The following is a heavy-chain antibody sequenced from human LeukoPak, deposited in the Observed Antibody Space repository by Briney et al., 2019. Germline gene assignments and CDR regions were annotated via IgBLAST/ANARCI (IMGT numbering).Heavy chain of an antibody. J-gene: IGHJ4*02. D-gene: IGHD4-17*01. CDR1: GFTFSTYW. V-gene: IGHV3-74*01. CDR2: FNSDGRSA. CDR3: ARGRYYLDS. Sequence: GGSLRLSCAASGFTFSTYWMHWVRQAPGKGLVWVSRFNSDGRSAYYADSVKGRFTISRDNAKNTLYLQMSSLRAEDTAVYYCARGRYYLDSWGQGTLVTVSS.